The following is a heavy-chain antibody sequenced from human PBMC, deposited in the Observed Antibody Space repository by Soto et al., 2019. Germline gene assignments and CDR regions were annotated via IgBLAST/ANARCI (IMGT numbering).Heavy chain of an antibody. V-gene: IGHV3-21*01. CDR2: ISSSSSYI. J-gene: IGHJ5*02. CDR1: GFTFSSYS. Sequence: EVQLVESGGGLVKPGGSLRLSCAASGFTFSSYSMNWVRQAPGKGLELVSSISSSSSYIYYADSVKGRFTISRDNAKTTLYLQMNSLRAEDTAVYYCARDQGYCSSTSCYFVGFDPWGQGTLVTVSS. CDR3: ARDQGYCSSTSCYFVGFDP. D-gene: IGHD2-2*01.